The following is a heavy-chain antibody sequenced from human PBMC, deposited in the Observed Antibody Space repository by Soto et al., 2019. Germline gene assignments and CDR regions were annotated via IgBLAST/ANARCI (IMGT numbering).Heavy chain of an antibody. Sequence: PGGSVRLSCSASGFTFSSYAMHWVRQAPGKGLEYVSAISSNGGSTYYADSVKGRFTISRDNSKNTLYLQMSSLRAEDTAVYYCVRVFSYGYVWIDYRGQGTLDTVSS. V-gene: IGHV3-64D*08. J-gene: IGHJ4*02. CDR1: GFTFSSYA. CDR3: VRVFSYGYVWIDY. D-gene: IGHD5-18*01. CDR2: ISSNGGST.